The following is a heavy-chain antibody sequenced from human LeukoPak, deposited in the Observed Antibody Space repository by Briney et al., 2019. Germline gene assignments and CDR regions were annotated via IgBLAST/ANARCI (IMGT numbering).Heavy chain of an antibody. CDR3: AVSSGYYYSRFDY. CDR2: ISYDGSNK. D-gene: IGHD3-22*01. V-gene: IGHV3-30*03. J-gene: IGHJ4*02. Sequence: GALRLSCAAAGFTFSSYGMHLVRQAPGKGLEWVAVISYDGSNKYYADSVKGRFTISRDNSKNTLYLQMNSLRAEDTAVYYCAVSSGYYYSRFDYWGQGTLVTVSS. CDR1: GFTFSSYG.